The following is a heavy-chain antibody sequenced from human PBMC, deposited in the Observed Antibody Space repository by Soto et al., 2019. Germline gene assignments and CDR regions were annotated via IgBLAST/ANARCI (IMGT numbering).Heavy chain of an antibody. V-gene: IGHV3-23*01. J-gene: IGHJ4*02. D-gene: IGHD6-6*01. Sequence: GGSLRLSCAASGFTLSSNAMSWVPQAPGKGREWVSAISGSGRRTYYADSVKGRFTFARDNSKNTLYLQMNSLRAEDTAVYYCAKAYSSSSWLSFGTGDYWGQGTLVTVSS. CDR1: GFTLSSNA. CDR2: ISGSGRRT. CDR3: AKAYSSSSWLSFGTGDY.